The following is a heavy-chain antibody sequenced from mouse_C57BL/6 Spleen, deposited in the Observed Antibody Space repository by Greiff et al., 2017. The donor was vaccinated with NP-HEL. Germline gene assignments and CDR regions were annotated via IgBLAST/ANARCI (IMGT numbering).Heavy chain of an antibody. V-gene: IGHV1-9*01. CDR3: ASGSYYDPSYLDV. J-gene: IGHJ1*03. Sequence: VQLQQSGAELMKPGASVKLSCKATGYTFTGYWIEWVKQRPGHGLEWIGEILPGSGSTNYNAKFKGKATFTADTSSNTAYMQLSSLTTEDSAIYYCASGSYYDPSYLDVWGTGTTVTVSS. CDR2: ILPGSGST. D-gene: IGHD2-4*01. CDR1: GYTFTGYW.